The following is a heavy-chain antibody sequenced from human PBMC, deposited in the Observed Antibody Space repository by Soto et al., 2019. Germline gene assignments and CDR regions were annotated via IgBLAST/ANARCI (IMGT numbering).Heavy chain of an antibody. CDR2: IYYSGST. D-gene: IGHD1-20*01. Sequence: QVQLQESGPGLVKPSQTLSLTCTVSGGSISSGGYYWRWISQQPGKGMEWIGYIYYSGSTYYNTSLKSRVTRSVDTSKNQFSLKLSSVTAADTAVYYCARVGGINWFDPWGQGTLVTVSS. V-gene: IGHV4-31*03. CDR3: ARVGGINWFDP. J-gene: IGHJ5*02. CDR1: GGSISSGGYY.